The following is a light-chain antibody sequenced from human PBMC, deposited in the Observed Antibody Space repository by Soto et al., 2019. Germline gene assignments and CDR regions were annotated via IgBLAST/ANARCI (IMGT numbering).Light chain of an antibody. CDR3: HQYGRSST. CDR2: SGS. J-gene: IGKJ2*01. Sequence: EIVLTQSPATLSLSPGERATLSCRASQSVYANYLAWYQQKPGQAPRLLIYSGSDRAIGIPDRFRGTGSGTDFTLTISRLEPEDFGVYYCHQYGRSSTFGQGTKLEI. V-gene: IGKV3-20*01. CDR1: QSVYANY.